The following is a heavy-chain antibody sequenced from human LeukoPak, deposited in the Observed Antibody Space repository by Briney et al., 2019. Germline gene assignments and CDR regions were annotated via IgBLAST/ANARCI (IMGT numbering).Heavy chain of an antibody. D-gene: IGHD2/OR15-2a*01. CDR2: IYRDGSI. CDR3: AKDFLRLPTLH. V-gene: IGHV3-53*01. Sequence: GGSLRLSCAASGFTVSSTHMSWVRQAPGKGLEWVSLIYRDGSIHYADSVKGRFTISRDNSKNTLYLQMNSLRAEDTAVYYCAKDFLRLPTLHWGQGTLVTVS. J-gene: IGHJ4*02. CDR1: GFTVSSTH.